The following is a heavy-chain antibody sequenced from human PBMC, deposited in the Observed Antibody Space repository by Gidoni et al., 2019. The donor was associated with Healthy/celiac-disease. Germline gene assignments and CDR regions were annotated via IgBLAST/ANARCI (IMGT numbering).Heavy chain of an antibody. Sequence: EVQLLESGGGLVQPGWSLRLSCAAAGFTFSSYAMSRVRQAPGKGLECVSAISGSGGSTYYADSVKGRFTISRDNSKNTLYLQMNSLRAEDTAVYYCAKCPYYLYFDYWGQGTLVTVSS. CDR2: ISGSGGST. V-gene: IGHV3-23*01. CDR1: GFTFSSYA. D-gene: IGHD1-26*01. J-gene: IGHJ4*02. CDR3: AKCPYYLYFDY.